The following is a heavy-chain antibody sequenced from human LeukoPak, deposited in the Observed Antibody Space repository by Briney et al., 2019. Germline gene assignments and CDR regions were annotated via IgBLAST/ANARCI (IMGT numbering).Heavy chain of an antibody. J-gene: IGHJ5*02. CDR2: IKNKTNGGTT. D-gene: IGHD1-26*01. CDR1: GFTLSNAY. V-gene: IGHV3-15*01. Sequence: GGSLRLSCAASGFTLSNAYMSCVRQAPGKGLEWVGRIKNKTNGGTTDYAAPVKGRFTISRDDSKNTLYLQMNSLKTEDTAVYYCTTTIVGVTTWFDPWGQGTLVTVSS. CDR3: TTTIVGVTTWFDP.